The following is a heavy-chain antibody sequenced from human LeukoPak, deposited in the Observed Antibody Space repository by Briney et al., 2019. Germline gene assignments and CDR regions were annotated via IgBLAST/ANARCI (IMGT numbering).Heavy chain of an antibody. J-gene: IGHJ4*02. D-gene: IGHD1-1*01. CDR2: ISYDGSNK. CDR1: GFTVSSNY. CDR3: AKEYTLYYFDY. V-gene: IGHV3-30*18. Sequence: GGSLRLSCAASGFTVSSNYMSWVRQAPGKGLEWVAVISYDGSNKYYADSVKGRFTISRDNSKNTLYLQMNSLRAEDTAVYYCAKEYTLYYFDYWGQGTLVTVSS.